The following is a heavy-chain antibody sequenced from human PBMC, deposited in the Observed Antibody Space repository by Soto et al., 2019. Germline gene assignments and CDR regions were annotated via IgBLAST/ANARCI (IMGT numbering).Heavy chain of an antibody. J-gene: IGHJ5*02. V-gene: IGHV3-66*01. CDR3: ARGTLYCYECSVS. D-gene: IGHD3-22*01. CDR1: GFTDSSSY. CDR2: IYSGGTT. Sequence: QLVESGGGLVQPGGSLSLSCAVSGFTDSSSYMNWVRKAPGKGLEWVSIIYSGGTTDYADSVKGRFTVSRDDAKNTLYLQRNSLRVEDTAVHYCARGTLYCYECSVSWGQGTLVTVSS.